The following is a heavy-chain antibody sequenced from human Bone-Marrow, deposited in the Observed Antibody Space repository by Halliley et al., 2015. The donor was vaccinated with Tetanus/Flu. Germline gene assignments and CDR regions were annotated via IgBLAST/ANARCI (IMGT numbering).Heavy chain of an antibody. D-gene: IGHD6-19*01. V-gene: IGHV4-59*01. Sequence: GFVYFTGNTNYTPSLRSRVPISGDRSKNQFSLKLTSVTAADTAVYFCARTRKQWLQSFYYGMDVWGQGTTVTVSS. CDR3: ARTRKQWLQSFYYGMDV. CDR2: VYFTGNT. J-gene: IGHJ6*02.